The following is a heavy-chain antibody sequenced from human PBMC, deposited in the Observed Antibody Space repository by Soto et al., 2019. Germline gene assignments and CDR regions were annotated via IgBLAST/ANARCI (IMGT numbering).Heavy chain of an antibody. V-gene: IGHV4-31*03. Sequence: SETLSLTCTVSGGSISSGGYYWSWIRQHPGKGLEWIGYIYYSGSTYYNPSLKSRVTISVDTSKNQFSLKLSSVTAADTAVYYCARDHRGYYYGSGSYLFNTYYYYGMDVWGQGTTVTVSS. CDR2: IYYSGST. D-gene: IGHD3-10*01. CDR3: ARDHRGYYYGSGSYLFNTYYYYGMDV. CDR1: GGSISSGGYY. J-gene: IGHJ6*02.